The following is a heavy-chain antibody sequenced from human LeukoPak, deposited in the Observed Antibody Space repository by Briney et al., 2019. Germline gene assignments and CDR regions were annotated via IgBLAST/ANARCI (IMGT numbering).Heavy chain of an antibody. V-gene: IGHV4-39*01. J-gene: IGHJ5*02. CDR1: GGSISSSSYY. Sequence: PSETLSLTCTVSGGSISSSSYYWGWIRQPPGKGLEWIGSIYYSGSTYYNPSLKSRVTISVDTSKNQFSLKLSSVTAADTAVYYCARRRIVGAIAWFDPWGQGTLVTVSS. D-gene: IGHD1-26*01. CDR2: IYYSGST. CDR3: ARRRIVGAIAWFDP.